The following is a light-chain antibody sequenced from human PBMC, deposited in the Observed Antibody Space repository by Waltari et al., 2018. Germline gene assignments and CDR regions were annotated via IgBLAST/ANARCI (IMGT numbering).Light chain of an antibody. CDR2: LGS. J-gene: IGKJ4*01. CDR1: RSLLHTNGYNY. Sequence: DIVMTQPPLSLPVTPGEPAFISCRSSRSLLHTNGYNYLDWYLQKPGQSPQLLIYLGSTRASGVPDRFSGSGSGTDFTLKISRVEAEDVGVYYCMQALQAPLTFGGGTKVEIK. CDR3: MQALQAPLT. V-gene: IGKV2-28*01.